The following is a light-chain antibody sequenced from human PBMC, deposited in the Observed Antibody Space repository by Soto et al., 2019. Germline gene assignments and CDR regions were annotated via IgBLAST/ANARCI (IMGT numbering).Light chain of an antibody. CDR3: SSYTAGGTI. CDR1: SGDVGGYYY. J-gene: IGLJ1*01. V-gene: IGLV2-14*01. Sequence: QSVLTQPASVSGSPGQSITISCTGTSGDVGGYYYVSWYQQLPGKAPKLMISEVSNRPSGVSNRFSGSKSGNTASLTISGLQAEGEADYYCSSYTAGGTIFGTGTKV. CDR2: EVS.